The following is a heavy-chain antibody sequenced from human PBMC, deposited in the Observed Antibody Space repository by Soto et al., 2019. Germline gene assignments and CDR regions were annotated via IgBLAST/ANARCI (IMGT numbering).Heavy chain of an antibody. Sequence: ESGGGLVQPGGSLRLSCAASGFAFSIYWMSWVRQAPGKGLEWVANIKKDASEEYYVDSVKGRFTISRDSAKNSLYLQMNSLRAEDTAVYYCATSSDTGYIFDFWGQGTLVTVSS. CDR3: ATSSDTGYIFDF. J-gene: IGHJ4*02. V-gene: IGHV3-7*01. CDR2: IKKDASEE. CDR1: GFAFSIYW. D-gene: IGHD3-9*01.